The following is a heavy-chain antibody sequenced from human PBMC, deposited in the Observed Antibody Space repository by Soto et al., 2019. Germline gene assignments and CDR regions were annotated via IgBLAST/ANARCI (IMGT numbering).Heavy chain of an antibody. CDR3: ARGRNDFWSGYPNYYYYGMDV. CDR1: GGSISSYY. Sequence: SETLSLTCTVSGGSISSYYWSWIRQPPGKGLEWIGYIYYSGSTTYNPSLKSRVTISVDTSKNQFSLKLSSVTAADTAVYYCARGRNDFWSGYPNYYYYGMDVWGQGTTVTVS. J-gene: IGHJ6*02. CDR2: IYYSGST. D-gene: IGHD3-3*01. V-gene: IGHV4-59*01.